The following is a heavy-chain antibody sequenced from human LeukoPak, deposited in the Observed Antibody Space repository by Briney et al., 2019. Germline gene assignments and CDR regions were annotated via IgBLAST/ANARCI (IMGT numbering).Heavy chain of an antibody. CDR1: GYTFTSYD. D-gene: IGHD3-22*01. V-gene: IGHV1-46*01. J-gene: IGHJ4*02. Sequence: GASVKVSCKASGYTFTSYDINWVRQATGQGLEWMGIINPNGGSTNFAQKIQGRATMTRDTSTSTVYMELSGLRSEDTAIYYCARARESGGYYFDYWGQGTLVTVSS. CDR3: ARARESGGYYFDY. CDR2: INPNGGST.